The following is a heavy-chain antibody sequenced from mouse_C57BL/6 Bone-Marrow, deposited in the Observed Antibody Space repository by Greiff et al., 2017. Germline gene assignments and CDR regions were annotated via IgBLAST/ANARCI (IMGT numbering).Heavy chain of an antibody. J-gene: IGHJ2*01. CDR2: IYPTSGRT. V-gene: IGHV1-55*01. Sequence: QVQLKQPGAELVKPGASVQMSCKASGYTFTSYWITWVKQRPGQGLEWIGDIYPTSGRTNYNEKFKSKAILTVDTSSNTAYMQLSSLTSEDSAVFYCARSVPLGRSFDYWGQGTTLTVSS. CDR3: ARSVPLGRSFDY. CDR1: GYTFTSYW. D-gene: IGHD4-1*01.